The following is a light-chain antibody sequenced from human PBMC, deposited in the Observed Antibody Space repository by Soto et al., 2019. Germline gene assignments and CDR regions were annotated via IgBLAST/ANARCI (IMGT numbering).Light chain of an antibody. Sequence: QSVLTQPASVSGSPGQSITISCTGTSGDVGTYDLVSWYQQHPGKVPRLIIYEATKRPSEVSHCFSGYKSGNKASLTISGVQAEDEADYYCCSYAGSGTYVFGTGTKVTVL. CDR3: CSYAGSGTYV. V-gene: IGLV2-23*01. CDR2: EAT. J-gene: IGLJ1*01. CDR1: SGDVGTYDL.